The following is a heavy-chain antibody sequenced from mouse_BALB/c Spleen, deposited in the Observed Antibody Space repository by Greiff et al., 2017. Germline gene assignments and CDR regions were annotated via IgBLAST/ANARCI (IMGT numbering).Heavy chain of an antibody. V-gene: IGHV5-9-3*01. D-gene: IGHD2-4*01. CDR2: ISSGGSYT. Sequence: EVKLMESGGGLVKPGGSLKLSCAASGFTFSSYAMSWVRQTPEKRLEWVATISSGGSYTYYPDSVKGRFTISRDNAKNTLYLQMSSLRSEDTAMYYCSRIDYDGEYYFDYWGQGTTLTVSS. CDR3: SRIDYDGEYYFDY. CDR1: GFTFSSYA. J-gene: IGHJ2*01.